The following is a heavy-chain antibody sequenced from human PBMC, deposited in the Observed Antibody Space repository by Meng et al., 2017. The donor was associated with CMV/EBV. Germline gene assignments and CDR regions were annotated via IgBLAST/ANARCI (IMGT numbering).Heavy chain of an antibody. CDR1: GFTFSSYA. J-gene: IGHJ4*02. CDR3: AREGVGWELLGSPFDY. CDR2: ISYDGSNK. Sequence: LSLTCAASGFTFSSYAMHWVRQAPGKGLEWVAVISYDGSNKYYADSVKDRFTISRDNSKNTLYLQMNSLRAEDTAVYYCAREGVGWELLGSPFDYWGQGTLVTVSS. D-gene: IGHD1-26*01. V-gene: IGHV3-30*04.